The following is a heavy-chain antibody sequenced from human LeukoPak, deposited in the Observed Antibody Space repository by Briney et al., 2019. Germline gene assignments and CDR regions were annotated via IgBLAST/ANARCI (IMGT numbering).Heavy chain of an antibody. Sequence: PGGSLRLSCAASGFTFRSYWMSWVRQAPGKGLEWVANIKQDGSEKYYVDSVKGRFTISRDNAKNSLYLQMNSLRAEDTAVYYCARATDYYYYYYMDVWGKGTTVTVSS. V-gene: IGHV3-7*01. J-gene: IGHJ6*03. CDR3: ARATDYYYYYYMDV. CDR2: IKQDGSEK. CDR1: GFTFRSYW.